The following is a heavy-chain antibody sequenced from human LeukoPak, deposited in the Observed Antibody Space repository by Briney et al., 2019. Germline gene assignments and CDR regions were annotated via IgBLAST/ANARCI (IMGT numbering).Heavy chain of an antibody. J-gene: IGHJ4*02. Sequence: PGGSLRLSCAASGFTFSSYAMSWVRQAPGKGLKWVSAISGSGGSTYYADSVKGRFTISRDNSKNTLYLQMNSLRAEDTAVYYCAKGLRGYSYGFTLDYWGQGTLVTVSS. D-gene: IGHD5-18*01. CDR2: ISGSGGST. CDR1: GFTFSSYA. CDR3: AKGLRGYSYGFTLDY. V-gene: IGHV3-23*01.